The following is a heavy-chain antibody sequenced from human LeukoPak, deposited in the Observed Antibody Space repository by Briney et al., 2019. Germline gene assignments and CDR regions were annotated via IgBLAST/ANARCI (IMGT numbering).Heavy chain of an antibody. D-gene: IGHD3-16*01. J-gene: IGHJ4*02. CDR3: ARDPKVGSPDYFDY. CDR1: GFTFSSST. CDR2: MSQDGRTA. V-gene: IGHV3-30-3*01. Sequence: AGGSLRLSCAATGFTFSSSTMHWVRQAPGKGLEWVAVMSQDGRTALYIDSLKGRFIISKDTSTDTVYLQMNSLRVEDTAVYYCARDPKVGSPDYFDYWGQGTLVTVSP.